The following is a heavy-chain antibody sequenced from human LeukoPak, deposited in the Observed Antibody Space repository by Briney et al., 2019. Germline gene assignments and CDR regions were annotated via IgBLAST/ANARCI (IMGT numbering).Heavy chain of an antibody. V-gene: IGHV4-59*08. Sequence: SPSETLSLTCNVSGGSISGYYWSWLRQPPGKGLEWIGYISYSGSTNYNPSLKSRVTISVDSSKNQFSLKLSSVTAADTAVYYCARQRIAADGTGNFGYWGQGTLVTVSS. CDR2: ISYSGST. D-gene: IGHD6-13*01. CDR3: ARQRIAADGTGNFGY. J-gene: IGHJ4*02. CDR1: GGSISGYY.